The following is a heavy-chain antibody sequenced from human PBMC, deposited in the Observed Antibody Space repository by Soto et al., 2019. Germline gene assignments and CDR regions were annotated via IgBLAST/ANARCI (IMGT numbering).Heavy chain of an antibody. CDR1: GYNFTTFW. J-gene: IGHJ4*02. Sequence: PGESLKISCKVSGYNFTTFWIGGVRQMPGKGLEWMGIIYPGDSETKYSPDFEGQVTISADRSTNTAYLQWRSLRASDTAMYYCARLGFPGAIYFDSWGLGPMVTVSS. V-gene: IGHV5-51*01. CDR2: IYPGDSET. CDR3: ARLGFPGAIYFDS.